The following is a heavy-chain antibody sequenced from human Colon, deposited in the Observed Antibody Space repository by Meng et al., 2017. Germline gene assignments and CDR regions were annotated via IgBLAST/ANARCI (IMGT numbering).Heavy chain of an antibody. Sequence: QVQRVPSGAELKKPGASVKVSCKASGYTFTDYYIHWVRQAPGQGLEWMGRINPKSGGTNSAQIFQGRVTMTRDTSISTVYMELTRLRSDDTALYYCGKREYISGLTYWGQGTLVTVSS. V-gene: IGHV1-2*06. D-gene: IGHD6-19*01. CDR3: GKREYISGLTY. CDR1: GYTFTDYY. J-gene: IGHJ4*02. CDR2: INPKSGGT.